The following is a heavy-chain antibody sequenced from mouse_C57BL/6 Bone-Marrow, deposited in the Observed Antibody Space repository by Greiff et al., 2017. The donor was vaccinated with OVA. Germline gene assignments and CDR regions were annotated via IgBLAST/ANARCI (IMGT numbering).Heavy chain of an antibody. CDR1: GFNIKDYY. Sequence: EVQLQQSGAELVKPGASVKLSCTASGFNIKDYYMHWVKQRTEQGLEWIGRIDPEDGETKYAPKFQCKATITADTSSNTAYLQLSSLTSEDTAVYYCARYYADAMDYWGQGTSVTVSS. V-gene: IGHV14-2*01. CDR3: ARYYADAMDY. J-gene: IGHJ4*01. D-gene: IGHD1-1*01. CDR2: IDPEDGET.